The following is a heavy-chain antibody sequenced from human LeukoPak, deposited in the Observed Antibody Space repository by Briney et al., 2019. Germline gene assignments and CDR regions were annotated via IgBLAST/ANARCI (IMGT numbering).Heavy chain of an antibody. V-gene: IGHV1-46*01. J-gene: IGHJ4*02. CDR1: GYTFTSYY. D-gene: IGHD3-22*01. Sequence: ASVKVSCKASGYTFTSYYMHWVRQAPGQGLEWMGIINPSGGNTNYAQKLQGRVTMTTDTSTSTAYMELRSLRSDDTAVYYCARSPYYYDSSGSPRYWGQGTLVTVSS. CDR2: INPSGGNT. CDR3: ARSPYYYDSSGSPRY.